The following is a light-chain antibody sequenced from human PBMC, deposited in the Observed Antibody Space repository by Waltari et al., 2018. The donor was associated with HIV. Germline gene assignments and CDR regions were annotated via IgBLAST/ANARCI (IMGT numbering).Light chain of an antibody. J-gene: IGLJ2*01. CDR3: SSYTDSDTLL. CDR2: GVN. CDR1: PNYIAISDL. V-gene: IGLV2-14*01. Sequence: QSALTQPASVSGSPGQSITISCTGAPNYIAISDLVSWYQKYPGKAPQLIIYGVNTRPSGISNRFSGSRSGNTASLTISALHGDDEADYYCSSYTDSDTLLFGGGTKLTVL.